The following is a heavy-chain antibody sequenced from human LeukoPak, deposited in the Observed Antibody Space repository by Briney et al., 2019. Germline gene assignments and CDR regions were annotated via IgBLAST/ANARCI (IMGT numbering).Heavy chain of an antibody. V-gene: IGHV3-23*01. Sequence: GGSLRLSCAASGFTFSSYAMRWVRQAPGKGLEWVSVIRDRGGITHYADSVKGRFTISRDNSKNTLYLQMNSLRAEDTAVYYCAKGSGDSCYSGLDYWGQGTLVTVSS. D-gene: IGHD2-15*01. J-gene: IGHJ4*02. CDR3: AKGSGDSCYSGLDY. CDR2: IRDRGGIT. CDR1: GFTFSSYA.